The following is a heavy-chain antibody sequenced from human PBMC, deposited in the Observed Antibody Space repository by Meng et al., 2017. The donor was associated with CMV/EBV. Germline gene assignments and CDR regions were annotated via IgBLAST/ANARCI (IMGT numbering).Heavy chain of an antibody. D-gene: IGHD6-19*01. CDR1: GFTFSSSG. J-gene: IGHJ4*02. Sequence: GFTFSSSGMHWVRQAPGKGLEWVAVISYDGSNTYYADSVKGRFTISRDNSKNTLYLQMNSLRAEDTAVYYCAKAGTPYSSGWYGFDYWGQGTLVTVSS. CDR2: ISYDGSNT. V-gene: IGHV3-30*18. CDR3: AKAGTPYSSGWYGFDY.